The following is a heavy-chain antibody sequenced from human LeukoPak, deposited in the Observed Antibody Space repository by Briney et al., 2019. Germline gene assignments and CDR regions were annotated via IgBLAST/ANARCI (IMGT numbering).Heavy chain of an antibody. CDR1: GYTFTGYY. CDR2: INPNSGGT. J-gene: IGHJ5*02. CDR3: ARERENIVVVPAAREAWFDP. D-gene: IGHD2-2*01. Sequence: ASVKVSCKASGYTFTGYYMHWVRQAPGQGLEWMGWINPNSGGTNYAQKFQGRVTMTRDTSISTAYMELSRLRSDDTAVYYCARERENIVVVPAAREAWFDPWGQGTLVTVSS. V-gene: IGHV1-2*02.